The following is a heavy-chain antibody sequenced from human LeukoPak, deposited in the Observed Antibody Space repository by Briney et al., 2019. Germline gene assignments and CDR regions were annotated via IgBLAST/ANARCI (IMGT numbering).Heavy chain of an antibody. Sequence: WXWLRXXPGKGLEWIGSIYYSGSTYYNPSLKSPVTISVDTSKNQFSLKLTSVTAADTAVYYCARDGVDTMVRGVIGYWGQGTLVTVSS. CDR3: ARDGVDTMVRGVIGY. J-gene: IGHJ4*02. V-gene: IGHV4-39*07. CDR2: IYYSGST. D-gene: IGHD3-10*01.